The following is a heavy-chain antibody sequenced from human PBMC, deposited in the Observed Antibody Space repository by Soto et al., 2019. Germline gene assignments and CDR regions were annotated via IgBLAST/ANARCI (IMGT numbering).Heavy chain of an antibody. Sequence: GSPRLSCAASGFTFSNYPMNWVRQAPGKGLEWVSGITSGGNTYYADSVKGRFTISRDNSKNTLYLQVNSLRAEDTALYYCAKKTDSSGWDYWGQGTLVTVSS. D-gene: IGHD6-19*01. CDR2: ITSGGNT. CDR1: GFTFSNYP. J-gene: IGHJ4*02. CDR3: AKKTDSSGWDY. V-gene: IGHV3-23*01.